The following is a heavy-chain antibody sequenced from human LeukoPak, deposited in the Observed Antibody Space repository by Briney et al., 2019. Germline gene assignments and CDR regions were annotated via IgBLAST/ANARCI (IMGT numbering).Heavy chain of an antibody. V-gene: IGHV4-39*01. CDR3: ASAYSSSPYFPFDY. D-gene: IGHD6-6*01. Sequence: PSETLSLTCTVSGGSISSSSYYWGWIRQSPGKGLERIGSINYSGSTHYTPSLKSRVTISVDTSKNQFSLKLTSVTAADTAVYYCASAYSSSPYFPFDYWGQGTLVTVSS. CDR2: INYSGST. CDR1: GGSISSSSYY. J-gene: IGHJ4*02.